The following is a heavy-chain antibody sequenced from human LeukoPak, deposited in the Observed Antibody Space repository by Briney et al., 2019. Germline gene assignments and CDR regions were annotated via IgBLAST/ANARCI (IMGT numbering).Heavy chain of an antibody. V-gene: IGHV3-64D*09. CDR3: VKPYGSGSYKY. CDR1: GFSFSIYA. D-gene: IGHD3-10*01. CDR2: ISNNGGST. J-gene: IGHJ4*02. Sequence: PGGSLRLSCSASGFSFSIYATHWVRQAPGKGLEYVSAISNNGGSTYYADSVKGRFTISRDNSKNTLYLQMSSLRAEDTAVYYCVKPYGSGSYKYWGQGTPVTVSS.